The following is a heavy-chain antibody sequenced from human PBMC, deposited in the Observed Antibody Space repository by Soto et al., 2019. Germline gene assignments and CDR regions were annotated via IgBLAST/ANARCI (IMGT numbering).Heavy chain of an antibody. CDR2: IHHSGST. CDR1: GGSFDGYY. CDR3: ERRVASWSGYLF. V-gene: IGHV4-34*01. D-gene: IGHD3-3*01. Sequence: SETLSLTCALYGGSFDGYYWSWIRQSPGKGLEWIGEIHHSGSTKYNPSLKSRVSLSVDTSTKQFSLKMTSMTAADRGVYYCERRVASWSGYLFWGQGTPVTVSS. J-gene: IGHJ4*02.